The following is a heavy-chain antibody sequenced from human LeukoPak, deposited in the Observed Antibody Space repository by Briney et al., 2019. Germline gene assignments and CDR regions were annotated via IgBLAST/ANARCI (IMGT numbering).Heavy chain of an antibody. V-gene: IGHV1-18*01. CDR1: GYTFTIYG. CDR2: ISAYNGNT. Sequence: ASVTVSCKASGYTFTIYGISWVRQAPGQGLEWMGWISAYNGNTNYAQKLQGRVTMTTDTSTSTAYMELRSLRSDDTAVYYCARVPHYYDSSGYIDYWGQGTLVTVSS. D-gene: IGHD3-22*01. CDR3: ARVPHYYDSSGYIDY. J-gene: IGHJ4*02.